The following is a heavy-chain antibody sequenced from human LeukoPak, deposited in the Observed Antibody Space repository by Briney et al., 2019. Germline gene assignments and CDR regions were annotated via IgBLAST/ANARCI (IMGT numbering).Heavy chain of an antibody. Sequence: GRSLRLSCAASGFTFSSYGMHWVRQAPGKGLEWVAVISYDGSGKYYADSVKGRLTISRDNSRNTLYLQMNSLRAEDTAVYYCARDLDSSLRDWSQGTLVTVSS. V-gene: IGHV3-33*05. CDR2: ISYDGSGK. CDR1: GFTFSSYG. J-gene: IGHJ4*02. CDR3: ARDLDSSLRD. D-gene: IGHD6-19*01.